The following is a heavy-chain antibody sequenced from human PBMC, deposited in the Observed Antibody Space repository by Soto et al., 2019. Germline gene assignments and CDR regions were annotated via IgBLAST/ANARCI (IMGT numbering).Heavy chain of an antibody. CDR3: ARDNGYCSGGSCYSIAYGMDV. J-gene: IGHJ6*02. CDR2: IIPIFGTP. V-gene: IGHV1-69*06. D-gene: IGHD2-15*01. CDR1: GGTFSTYT. Sequence: ASVKVSCKASGGTFSTYTFSWVRQAPGQGLEWMGRIIPIFGTPYYAQKFQGRVTITADKSTSTVYMELSSLRSDDTAVYYCARDNGYCSGGSCYSIAYGMDVWGQGTTVTVSS.